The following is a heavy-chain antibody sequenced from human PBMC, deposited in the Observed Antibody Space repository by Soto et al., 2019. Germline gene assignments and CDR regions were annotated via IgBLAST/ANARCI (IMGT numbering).Heavy chain of an antibody. CDR2: INHSGST. Sequence: PSETLSLTCAVYGGSFSGYYWSWIRQPPGKGLEWIGEINHSGSTNYNPSLKSRVTISVDTSKNQFSLKLSSVTAADTAVYYCARDRGGPTLPGLRGNWFDPWGQGTLVTVSS. V-gene: IGHV4-34*01. J-gene: IGHJ5*02. CDR3: ARDRGGPTLPGLRGNWFDP. CDR1: GGSFSGYY.